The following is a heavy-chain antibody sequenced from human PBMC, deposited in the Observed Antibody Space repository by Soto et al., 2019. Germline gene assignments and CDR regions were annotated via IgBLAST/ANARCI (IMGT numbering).Heavy chain of an antibody. V-gene: IGHV3-30*01. CDR1: GFTVSSNY. Sequence: GGSLRLSCAASGFTVSSNYMNWVRQAPGKGLEWVALISNDGRIKSCADSVKGRFTISRDNSKNTLYLQMNSLRAEDTAVYYCAREDYYDSSGFDYYFDYWGQGTLVTVSS. CDR2: ISNDGRIK. D-gene: IGHD3-22*01. J-gene: IGHJ4*02. CDR3: AREDYYDSSGFDYYFDY.